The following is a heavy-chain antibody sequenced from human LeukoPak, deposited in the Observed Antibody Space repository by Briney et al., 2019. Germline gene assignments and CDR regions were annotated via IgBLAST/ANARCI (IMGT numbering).Heavy chain of an antibody. CDR3: ARLVVAAHRDGDYFDY. CDR2: IYSDNT. CDR1: GFTVSSNS. Sequence: GGSLRLSCTVSGFTVSSNSMSWVRQAPGKGLEWVSFIYSDNTHYSDSVKGRFTISRDNSKNTLYLQMNSLRAEDTAVYYCARLVVAAHRDGDYFDYWGQGTLVTVSS. V-gene: IGHV3-53*01. D-gene: IGHD2-15*01. J-gene: IGHJ4*02.